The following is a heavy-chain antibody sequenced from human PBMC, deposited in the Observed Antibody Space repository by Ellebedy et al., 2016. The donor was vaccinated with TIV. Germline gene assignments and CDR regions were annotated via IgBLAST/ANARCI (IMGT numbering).Heavy chain of an antibody. CDR2: IKQDGNEK. CDR1: GFTFSSYW. Sequence: GGSLRLSCAASGFTFSSYWMSWVRQAPGKGLEWVANIKQDGNEKYYVDSIKGRFTISRDNAKNSLYLQMNSQRVEDTAIYYCSIVDWYRSDYWGQGSLVTVSS. V-gene: IGHV3-7*01. D-gene: IGHD2-21*01. J-gene: IGHJ4*02. CDR3: SIVDWYRSDY.